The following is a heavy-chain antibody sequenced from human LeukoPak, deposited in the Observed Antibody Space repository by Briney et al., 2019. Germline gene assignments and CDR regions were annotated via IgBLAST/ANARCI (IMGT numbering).Heavy chain of an antibody. CDR2: INPNSGDT. CDR1: VYTLTVYY. Sequence: ASVSVSLTPSVYTLTVYYMHWGRQAPGQGGERVGGINPNSGDTNFTQNFQGRVTITRDTSISTAYMELSRLTSADTAVYYCARDQGYCSSASICPADYWGQGTLVTVSS. V-gene: IGHV1-2*02. D-gene: IGHD2-2*01. J-gene: IGHJ4*02. CDR3: ARDQGYCSSASICPADY.